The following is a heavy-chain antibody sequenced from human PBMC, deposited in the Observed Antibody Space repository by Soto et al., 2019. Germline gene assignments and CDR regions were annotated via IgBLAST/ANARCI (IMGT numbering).Heavy chain of an antibody. J-gene: IGHJ5*02. CDR2: ISGSGGST. V-gene: IGHV3-23*01. D-gene: IGHD3-10*01. Sequence: EVQLLESGGGLVQPGGSLRLSCAASGFTFSSYAMSWVRQAPGKGLEWVSAISGSGGSTYYADSVKGRFTISRDNSNNPLYLQMNSLRAEDTAVYYCAKDLILWFGELGGWFDPWGQGTLVTVSS. CDR3: AKDLILWFGELGGWFDP. CDR1: GFTFSSYA.